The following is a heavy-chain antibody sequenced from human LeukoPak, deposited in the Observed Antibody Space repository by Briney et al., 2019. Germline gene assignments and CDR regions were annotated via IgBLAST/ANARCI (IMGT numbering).Heavy chain of an antibody. D-gene: IGHD1-26*01. CDR2: IYYSGST. CDR3: ARVGKGGSYFDY. Sequence: PSETLSLTCAVSGASISGSNYYWGWIRQPPGKGLEWIVYIYYSGSTNYNPSLKSRLTISVDTSKNQFSLKLSSVTAADTAVYYCARVGKGGSYFDYWGQGTLVTVSS. V-gene: IGHV4-61*05. J-gene: IGHJ4*02. CDR1: GASISGSNYY.